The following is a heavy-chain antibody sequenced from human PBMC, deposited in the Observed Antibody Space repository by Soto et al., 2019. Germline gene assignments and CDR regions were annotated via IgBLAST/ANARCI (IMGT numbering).Heavy chain of an antibody. Sequence: PSETLSLTCAVSGGSISSGGYSWSWIRQPPGKGLEWIGYIYHSGSTYYNPSLKSRVTISVDRSKNQFSLKLSSVTAADTAVYYCARAVDTAMVGDYYYGMDVWGQGTTVTVSS. CDR1: GGSISSGGYS. V-gene: IGHV4-30-2*01. CDR3: ARAVDTAMVGDYYYGMDV. J-gene: IGHJ6*02. D-gene: IGHD5-18*01. CDR2: IYHSGST.